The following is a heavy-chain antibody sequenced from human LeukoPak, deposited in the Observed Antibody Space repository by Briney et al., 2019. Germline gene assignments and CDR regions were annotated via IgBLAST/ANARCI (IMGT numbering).Heavy chain of an antibody. V-gene: IGHV1-46*01. CDR2: FNPSIGST. Sequence: ASLKVSCKASGYTFTSYYMHWVRQAPGQRVEWMGIFNPSIGSTSYAQKFKGRVTMTRDTSTSTVYMELSSLRSEDTAVYYCARDPRPPQLAYCGGDCYSNWFDPWGQGTLVTVSS. J-gene: IGHJ5*02. CDR1: GYTFTSYY. CDR3: ARDPRPPQLAYCGGDCYSNWFDP. D-gene: IGHD2-21*02.